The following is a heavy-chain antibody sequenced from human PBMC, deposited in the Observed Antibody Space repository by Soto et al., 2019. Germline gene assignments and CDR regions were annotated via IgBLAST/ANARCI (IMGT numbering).Heavy chain of an antibody. CDR3: AKGDTTMITVYYAMDV. D-gene: IGHD5-18*01. J-gene: IGHJ6*02. CDR1: GFTFTSYA. Sequence: GALRLSCAVSGFTFTSYAMTWVRQAPGKGLEWVSAISGSGGSEFYADSVKGRFTISRDNSKNTLYLQMKGLGAEDTALYYCAKGDTTMITVYYAMDVWGQGTTVTVSS. V-gene: IGHV3-23*01. CDR2: ISGSGGSE.